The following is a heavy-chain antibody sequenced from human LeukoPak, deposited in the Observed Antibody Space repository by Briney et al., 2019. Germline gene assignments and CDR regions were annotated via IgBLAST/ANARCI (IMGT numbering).Heavy chain of an antibody. V-gene: IGHV4-39*07. CDR1: GGSISSSSYY. D-gene: IGHD6-19*01. CDR2: IYYSGST. J-gene: IGHJ4*02. CDR3: ARVPGSGWYWYFDY. Sequence: SETLSLTCTVSGGSISSSSYYWGWMRQPPGKGLEWIGSIYYSGSTYCNPSLKSRVTISVDTSTNQFSLKLSSVTAADTAVYYCARVPGSGWYWYFDYWGQGTPVTVSS.